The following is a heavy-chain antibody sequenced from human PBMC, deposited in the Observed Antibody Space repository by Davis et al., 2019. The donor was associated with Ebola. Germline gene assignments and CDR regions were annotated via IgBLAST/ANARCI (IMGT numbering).Heavy chain of an antibody. D-gene: IGHD6-13*01. Sequence: ETLSLTCAVYGGSFSGYYWSWIRQPPGKGLEWIGEINHSGSTNYNPSLKSRVTISVDTSKNQFSLKLSSVTAADTAVYYCARGSSSWLYYGMDVWGQGTTVTVSS. CDR3: ARGSSSWLYYGMDV. CDR1: GGSFSGYY. CDR2: INHSGST. V-gene: IGHV4-34*01. J-gene: IGHJ6*02.